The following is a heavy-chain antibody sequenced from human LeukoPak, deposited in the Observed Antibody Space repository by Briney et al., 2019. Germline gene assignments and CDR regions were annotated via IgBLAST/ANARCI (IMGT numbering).Heavy chain of an antibody. J-gene: IGHJ4*02. D-gene: IGHD1-26*01. V-gene: IGHV3-7*01. Sequence: GGSLRLSCAASGFTFSSYWMSWVRQAPGKGLEWVANIKQDGSEKYYVDSVKGRFTISRDNAKNSLYLQMNSLRAEDTAVYYCARDSRSGSYVYFDYWGQGTLVTVSS. CDR3: ARDSRSGSYVYFDY. CDR1: GFTFSSYW. CDR2: IKQDGSEK.